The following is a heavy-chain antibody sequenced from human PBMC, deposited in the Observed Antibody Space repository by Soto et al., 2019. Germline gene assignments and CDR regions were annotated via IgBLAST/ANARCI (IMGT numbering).Heavy chain of an antibody. V-gene: IGHV1-69*13. CDR2: IIPIFGTA. Sequence: GASVKVSCKASGGTFSSYAISWVRQAPGQGLEWMGGIIPIFGTANYAQKFQGRVTITADESTSTAYMELSSLRSEDTAVYYCARVTGRGYCSSTSCYTGAFDIWGQGTMVTVSS. D-gene: IGHD2-2*02. CDR3: ARVTGRGYCSSTSCYTGAFDI. J-gene: IGHJ3*02. CDR1: GGTFSSYA.